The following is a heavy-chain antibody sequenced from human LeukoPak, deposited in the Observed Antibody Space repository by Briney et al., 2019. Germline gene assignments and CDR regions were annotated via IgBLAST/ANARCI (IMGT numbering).Heavy chain of an antibody. CDR3: ARAKPTYYYDSSGRIFDY. D-gene: IGHD3-22*01. CDR1: GGSISSSSYY. CDR2: IYYSGST. J-gene: IGHJ4*02. V-gene: IGHV4-39*07. Sequence: SETLSLTCIVSGGSISSSSYYWGWIRQPPGEGLEWIGSIYYSGSTYYNPSLKSRVTISVDTSKNQFSLQLSSVTAADTAVYYCARAKPTYYYDSSGRIFDYWGQGTLVTVSS.